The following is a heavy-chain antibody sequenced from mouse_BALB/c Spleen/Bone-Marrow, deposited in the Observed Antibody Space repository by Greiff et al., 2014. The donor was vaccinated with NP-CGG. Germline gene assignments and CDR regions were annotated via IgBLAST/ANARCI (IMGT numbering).Heavy chain of an antibody. CDR1: GYTFTSSW. D-gene: IGHD2-14*01. Sequence: QVQLKESGSVLVRPGASVRLSCKASGYTFTSSWMHWAKQRPGQGPEWIGEINPNSGNINYNEKFKGKAILTEDTSSSIVYVDLSSLTSEDSAVYYCARHHRYAYYFDYWGQGTTLTVSS. J-gene: IGHJ2*01. CDR3: ARHHRYAYYFDY. V-gene: IGHV1S130*01. CDR2: INPNSGNI.